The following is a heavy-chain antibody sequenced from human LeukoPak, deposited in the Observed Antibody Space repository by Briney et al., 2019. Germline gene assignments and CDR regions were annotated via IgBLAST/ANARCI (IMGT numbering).Heavy chain of an antibody. CDR2: IYTSGST. V-gene: IGHV4-61*02. J-gene: IGHJ6*03. CDR3: ARGIVGATTYYYYYYMDV. D-gene: IGHD1-26*01. Sequence: SETLSLTCTVSGGSISSGSQSWGWIRQPPGKGLEWIGRIYTSGSTNYNPSLKSRVTMSVDTSKNQFSLKLSSVTAADTAVYYCARGIVGATTYYYYYYMDVWGKGTTVTISS. CDR1: GGSISSGSQS.